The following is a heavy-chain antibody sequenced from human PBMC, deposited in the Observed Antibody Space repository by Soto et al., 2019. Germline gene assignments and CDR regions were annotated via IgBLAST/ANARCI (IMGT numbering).Heavy chain of an antibody. CDR3: ASDTVVAGTFDF. CDR1: GFAFRSYN. CDR2: ISSGSSNI. D-gene: IGHD2-15*01. J-gene: IGHJ4*02. Sequence: EVQLVESGGGLVKPGGSLTLSCAGSGFAFRSYNMNWVRQPPGKWLEWVASISSGSSNIYYADSVKGRFTISRDNAKDALYLQMDSLRAEDSAVYYCASDTVVAGTFDFWGQGTLLTVSS. V-gene: IGHV3-21*01.